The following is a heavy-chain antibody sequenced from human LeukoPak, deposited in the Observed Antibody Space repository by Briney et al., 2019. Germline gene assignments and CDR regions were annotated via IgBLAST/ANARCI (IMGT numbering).Heavy chain of an antibody. J-gene: IGHJ4*02. Sequence: PSETLSLTCAVYGGSFSGYYWSWIRQPPGKGLEWIGEINHSGSTNYNPSLKSRVTISVDTSKNRFSLKLSSVTAADTAVYYCARGRYYGSGRNTYFDYWGQGTLVTVSS. CDR3: ARGRYYGSGRNTYFDY. CDR2: INHSGST. D-gene: IGHD3-10*01. V-gene: IGHV4-34*01. CDR1: GGSFSGYY.